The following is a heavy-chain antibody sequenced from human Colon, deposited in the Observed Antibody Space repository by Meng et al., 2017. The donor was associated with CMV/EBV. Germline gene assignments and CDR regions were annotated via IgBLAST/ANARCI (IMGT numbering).Heavy chain of an antibody. CDR1: GDTPHGYT. CDR2: VNPDTKTT. V-gene: IGHV1-8*01. J-gene: IGHJ4*02. CDR3: ARGPLSGWQPD. D-gene: IGHD6-19*01. Sequence: SCKASGDTPHGYTMYWVRQAPGQGLEWLGWVNPDTKTTRYSQKFEGRVAMTTDSSTNTVYMHLDGLTSDDTAVYYCARGPLSGWQPDWGQGTLVTVSS.